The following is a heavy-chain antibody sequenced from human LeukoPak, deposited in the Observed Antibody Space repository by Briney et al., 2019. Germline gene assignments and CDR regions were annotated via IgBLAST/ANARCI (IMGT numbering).Heavy chain of an antibody. J-gene: IGHJ4*02. CDR3: LPACGSDCYPDY. CDR1: GFSYSSYA. Sequence: GGSLRLSCAVSGFSYSSYAMSWVRQAPGKGLEGVSTISGSGDTYYVDSVKGRFTIFRDNPKNTLYLQMNSLRAEDAAVYYCLPACGSDCYPDYWGQGTLVTVSS. V-gene: IGHV3-23*01. CDR2: ISGSGDT. D-gene: IGHD2-21*01.